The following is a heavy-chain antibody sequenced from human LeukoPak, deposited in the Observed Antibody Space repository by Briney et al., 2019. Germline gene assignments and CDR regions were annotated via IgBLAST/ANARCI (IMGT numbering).Heavy chain of an antibody. CDR2: IKQDGSEK. D-gene: IGHD2-21*01. Sequence: PGGSLRLSCAASGFTFSGYWMSWVRQAPGKGLEWVANIKQDGSEKYYVDSVKGRFTISRDNAKNSLYLQMNSLRAEDTAVYYCARGPSYCGGDCYYYFEYWGQGTLVTVSP. J-gene: IGHJ4*02. V-gene: IGHV3-7*01. CDR1: GFTFSGYW. CDR3: ARGPSYCGGDCYYYFEY.